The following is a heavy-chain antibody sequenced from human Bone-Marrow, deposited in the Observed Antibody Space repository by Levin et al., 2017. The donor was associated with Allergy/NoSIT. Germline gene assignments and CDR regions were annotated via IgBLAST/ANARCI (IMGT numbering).Heavy chain of an antibody. V-gene: IGHV3-23*01. J-gene: IGHJ4*02. CDR1: GFRFSNDV. CDR3: AKGQASLAQKNFDS. Sequence: QTGGSLRLSCAGSGFRFSNDVMNWVRQAPGKGLEWVSGISNSGANTYYADPVKGRFSISRDNSENTLYLQMSSLRSEDTAVYYCAKGQASLAQKNFDSWGQGTLVIVSS. CDR2: ISNSGANT.